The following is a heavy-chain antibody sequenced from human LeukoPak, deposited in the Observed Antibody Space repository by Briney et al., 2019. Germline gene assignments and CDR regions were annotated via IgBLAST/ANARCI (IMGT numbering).Heavy chain of an antibody. CDR1: GGSFSGYY. CDR2: INRSGST. J-gene: IGHJ5*02. V-gene: IGHV4-34*01. D-gene: IGHD3-3*01. CDR3: ARDGGYDFWSGYSLRWFDP. Sequence: PSETLSLTCAVYGGSFSGYYWSWIRQPPGKGLEWIGEINRSGSTNYNPSLKSRVTISVDTSKNQFSLKLSSVTAADTAVYYCARDGGYDFWSGYSLRWFDPWGQGTLVTVSS.